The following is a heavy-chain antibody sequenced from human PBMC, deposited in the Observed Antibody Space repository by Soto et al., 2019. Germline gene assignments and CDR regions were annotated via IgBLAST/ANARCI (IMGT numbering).Heavy chain of an antibody. CDR2: IIPIFGTA. J-gene: IGHJ4*02. D-gene: IGHD6-19*01. CDR3: ASLSDSSGWYGPSSNY. V-gene: IGHV1-69*13. CDR1: GGTFSSYA. Sequence: SVKVSCKASGGTFSSYAISWVRQAPGQGLEWMGGIIPIFGTANYAQKFQGRVTITADESTSTAYMELSSLRSEDTAVYYCASLSDSSGWYGPSSNYWGQGTLVTVSS.